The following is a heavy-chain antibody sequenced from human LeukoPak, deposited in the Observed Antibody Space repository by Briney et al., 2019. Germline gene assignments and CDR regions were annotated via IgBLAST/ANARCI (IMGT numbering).Heavy chain of an antibody. CDR3: AGEWERDASDI. CDR2: IYHSEST. D-gene: IGHD1-26*01. J-gene: IGHJ3*02. CDR1: AYSISSGYY. V-gene: IGHV4-38-2*02. Sequence: SETLSLTCIVSAYSISSGYYWGWIRQPPGKGLEWIGSIYHSESTYYNPSLKSRVTISIDTPKNQFSLKLSSVTAADTAVYYCAGEWERDASDIWGQGTMVTVSS.